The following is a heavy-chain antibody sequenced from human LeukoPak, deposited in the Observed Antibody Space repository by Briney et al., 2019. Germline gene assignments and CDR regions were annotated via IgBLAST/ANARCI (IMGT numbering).Heavy chain of an antibody. J-gene: IGHJ6*02. CDR3: ARGDYYYGMDV. Sequence: PGGSLRLSCSASGFTFSKYGMHWVRQAPGKGLEWVAVIAFDGSYKYYADSVRGRFTISRDNSKNTLYLQMNSLRPEDTSVYYCARGDYYYGMDVWGPGTTVIVSS. CDR2: IAFDGSYK. CDR1: GFTFSKYG. V-gene: IGHV3-30*03. D-gene: IGHD3-10*01.